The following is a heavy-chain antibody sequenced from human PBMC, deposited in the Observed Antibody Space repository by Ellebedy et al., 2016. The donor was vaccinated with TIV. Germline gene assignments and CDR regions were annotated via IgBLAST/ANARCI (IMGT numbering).Heavy chain of an antibody. V-gene: IGHV4-34*01. J-gene: IGHJ1*01. D-gene: IGHD3-10*01. CDR2: INHSGST. Sequence: MPSETLSLTCAVYGGSSSGYYWRWIRQPPGKGLEWIGEINHSGSTNYNPSLKSRVTISVDTSKNQFSLKLSSVTAADTAVYYCARALSGAGYFQHWGQGTLVTVSS. CDR1: GGSSSGYY. CDR3: ARALSGAGYFQH.